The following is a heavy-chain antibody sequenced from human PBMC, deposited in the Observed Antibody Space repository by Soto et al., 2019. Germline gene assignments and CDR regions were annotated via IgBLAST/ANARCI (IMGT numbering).Heavy chain of an antibody. CDR1: GFTFSRYA. CDR3: ARGGPLGVGYSAPHFDY. CDR2: IWYDGSNK. J-gene: IGHJ4*02. D-gene: IGHD3-22*01. Sequence: GGSLRLSCAASGFTFSRYAMHWVRQAPGKGLEWVAVIWYDGSNKYYADSVKGRFTISRDNSKNTLYLQMNSLRAEDTAVYYCARGGPLGVGYSAPHFDYWGQGTLVTVSS. V-gene: IGHV3-33*08.